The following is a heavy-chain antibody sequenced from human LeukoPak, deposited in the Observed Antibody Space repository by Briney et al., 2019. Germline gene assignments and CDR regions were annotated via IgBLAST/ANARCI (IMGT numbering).Heavy chain of an antibody. CDR1: GYTFSSYG. Sequence: ASVKVSCKASGYTFSSYGFSWVRQAPGQGLEWMGWINAYNGNTNYAQNLQGRATMTTDTSTSTAYMELRSLRSDDTAVYYCARRQGTTLNFDYWGQGTLVTVSS. V-gene: IGHV1-18*01. CDR2: INAYNGNT. CDR3: ARRQGTTLNFDY. J-gene: IGHJ4*02. D-gene: IGHD1-1*01.